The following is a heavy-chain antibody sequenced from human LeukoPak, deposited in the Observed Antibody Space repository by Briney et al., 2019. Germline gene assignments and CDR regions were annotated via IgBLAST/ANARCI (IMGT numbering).Heavy chain of an antibody. Sequence: EASVKVSCKASGYTFTSYAMHWVRQAPGQRLEWMGWINAGNGNTKYSQKFQGRVTITADESTSTAYMELSSLRSEDTAVYYCARVSHSSTDFDYWGQGTLVTVSS. D-gene: IGHD6-13*01. CDR2: INAGNGNT. V-gene: IGHV1-3*01. J-gene: IGHJ4*02. CDR1: GYTFTSYA. CDR3: ARVSHSSTDFDY.